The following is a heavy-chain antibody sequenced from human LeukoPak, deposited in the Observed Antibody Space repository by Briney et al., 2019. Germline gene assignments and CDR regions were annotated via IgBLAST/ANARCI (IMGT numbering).Heavy chain of an antibody. D-gene: IGHD3-10*01. J-gene: IGHJ4*02. CDR1: GGSISSGGYY. CDR2: IYYSGST. Sequence: PSETLSLTCTVSGGSISSGGYYWSWIRQHPGKGLEWIGYIYYSGSTYYNPSLKSRVTISVDTSKSQFSLKLSSVTAADTAVYYCAREVPMKYFDYWGQGTLVTVSS. CDR3: AREVPMKYFDY. V-gene: IGHV4-31*03.